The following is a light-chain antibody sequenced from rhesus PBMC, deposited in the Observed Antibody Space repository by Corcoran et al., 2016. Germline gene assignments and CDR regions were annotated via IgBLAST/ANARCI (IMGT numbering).Light chain of an antibody. J-gene: IGKJ1*01. V-gene: IGKV2-72*01. Sequence: DIVMTQTPLSLPITPGEPASISCRSSQSLLHSNGNTYLHWYLQKPGQSPQPLIYGGSNRASGVPDRFSGSWAGTDFTLKISKVEAEDVGVYYCVQAIAFPRTFGQGTKVEIK. CDR3: VQAIAFPRT. CDR2: GGS. CDR1: QSLLHSNGNTY.